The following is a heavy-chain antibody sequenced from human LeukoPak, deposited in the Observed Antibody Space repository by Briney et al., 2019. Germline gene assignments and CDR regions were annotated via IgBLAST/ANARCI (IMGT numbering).Heavy chain of an antibody. J-gene: IGHJ6*02. CDR2: IIPILGIA. Sequence: SVKVSCKASGGTFSSYTISWVPQAPGQGLEWMGRIIPILGIANYAQKFQGRVTITADKSTSTAYMELSSLRSEDTAVYYCARDGVVRPPDCSSTSCPYNYYYYGMDVWGQGTTVTVSS. CDR1: GGTFSSYT. V-gene: IGHV1-69*02. CDR3: ARDGVVRPPDCSSTSCPYNYYYYGMDV. D-gene: IGHD2-2*01.